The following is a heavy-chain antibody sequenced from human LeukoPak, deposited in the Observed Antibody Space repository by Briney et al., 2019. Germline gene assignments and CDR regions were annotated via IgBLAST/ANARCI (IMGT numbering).Heavy chain of an antibody. CDR1: GFTISNNY. J-gene: IGHJ1*01. D-gene: IGHD2-15*01. V-gene: IGHV3-53*01. Sequence: GGSLRLSCTASGFTISNNYMSWVRQAPGKGLEWVAIIYSDRSTYYPESVKGRFTISRDDFKNTLLLQMDSLRVEDTAIYYRARDSAFSSYSNWGQGALVTVSS. CDR2: IYSDRST. CDR3: ARDSAFSSYSN.